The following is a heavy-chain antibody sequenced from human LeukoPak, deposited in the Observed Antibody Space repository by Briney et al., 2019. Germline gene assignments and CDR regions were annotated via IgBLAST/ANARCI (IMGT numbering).Heavy chain of an antibody. CDR2: IRSRAYGATT. D-gene: IGHD3-10*01. Sequence: PGGSLRLSCAASGFTFSDYYMSWVRQAPGKGLEWVGFIRSRAYGATTEYAASVKGRFTISRDDSKSIAYLQMNSLKTEDTAVYYCSRADYYGSGSPISLDVWGKGTTVTAS. V-gene: IGHV3-49*04. J-gene: IGHJ6*03. CDR3: SRADYYGSGSPISLDV. CDR1: GFTFSDYY.